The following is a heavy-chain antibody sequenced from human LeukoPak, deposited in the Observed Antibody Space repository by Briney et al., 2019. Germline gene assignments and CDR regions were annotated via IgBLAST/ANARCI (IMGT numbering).Heavy chain of an antibody. J-gene: IGHJ5*02. CDR1: GGTFSSYA. CDR2: IIPIFGTA. D-gene: IGHD6-13*01. Sequence: SVKVSCKASGGTFSSYAISWVRQAPGQGLEWMGGIIPIFGTANYAQKFQGRVTITTDESTSTAYMELSSLRSEDTAVYYCARSPDIAAAGTNWFDPWGQGTLVTVSS. CDR3: ARSPDIAAAGTNWFDP. V-gene: IGHV1-69*05.